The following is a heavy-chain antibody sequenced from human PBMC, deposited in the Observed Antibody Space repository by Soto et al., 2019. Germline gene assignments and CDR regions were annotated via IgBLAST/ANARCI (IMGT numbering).Heavy chain of an antibody. D-gene: IGHD4-17*01. CDR3: ARLTRVYGDYFDAL. Sequence: QVQLVESGGGLVKPGGSLRLSCAASGFTFSDYYMSCIRTAPGKGLEWVSYISSSSSYTNYGDSVKGRFTISRDNAKNSLYLQMNSLRAEDTAVYYCARLTRVYGDYFDALWGRGTLVTVSS. CDR1: GFTFSDYY. CDR2: ISSSSSYT. J-gene: IGHJ2*01. V-gene: IGHV3-11*06.